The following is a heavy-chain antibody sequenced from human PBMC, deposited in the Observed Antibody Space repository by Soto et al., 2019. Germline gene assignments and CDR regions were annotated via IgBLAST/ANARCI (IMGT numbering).Heavy chain of an antibody. Sequence: GASVKVSCKASGYTFTSYDINWVRQATGQGPEWMGWINAGNGNTKYSQKFQGRVTITRDTSASTAYMELSSLRSEDTAVYYCARSIVVVTALDYWGQGTLVTVS. J-gene: IGHJ4*02. CDR2: INAGNGNT. CDR3: ARSIVVVTALDY. CDR1: GYTFTSYD. V-gene: IGHV1-3*01. D-gene: IGHD2-21*02.